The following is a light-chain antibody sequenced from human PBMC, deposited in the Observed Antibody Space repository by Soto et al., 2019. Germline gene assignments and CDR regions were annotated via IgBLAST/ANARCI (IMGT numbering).Light chain of an antibody. V-gene: IGLV1-51*02. CDR2: ENN. CDR3: GTWDSTDYV. CDR1: SSNIGSNY. Sequence: QSVLTQPPSVSAAPGQKVIISCSGSSSNIGSNYVSWYQQLPGTAPKLLIYENNKRPSGIPDRFSGSKSGTSATLGITGLQTGDEADYYCGTWDSTDYVFGTGTKVTVL. J-gene: IGLJ1*01.